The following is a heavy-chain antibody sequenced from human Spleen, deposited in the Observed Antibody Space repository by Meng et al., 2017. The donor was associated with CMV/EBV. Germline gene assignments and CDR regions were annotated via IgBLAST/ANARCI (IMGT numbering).Heavy chain of an antibody. J-gene: IGHJ3*02. V-gene: IGHV1-2*02. Sequence: ASVKVSCKASGYTFTDYYMHWVRQAPGKGLEWMGWINPNSGGTDYAQKFQGRVTMTRDTSISTAYMGVRSLRSDDTAVFYCARVPDRRYSGTDYVGDDAFDIWGQGTMVTVSS. CDR3: ARVPDRRYSGTDYVGDDAFDI. CDR1: GYTFTDYY. CDR2: INPNSGGT. D-gene: IGHD1-26*01.